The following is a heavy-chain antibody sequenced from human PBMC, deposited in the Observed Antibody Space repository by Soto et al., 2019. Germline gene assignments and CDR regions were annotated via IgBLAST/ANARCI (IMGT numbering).Heavy chain of an antibody. D-gene: IGHD6-13*01. V-gene: IGHV4-34*01. CDR2: INHSGST. J-gene: IGHJ3*02. CDR3: AEPRAAAARSAFDI. CDR1: GGSFSGYY. Sequence: QVQLQQWGAGLLKPSETLSLTCAVYGGSFSGYYWSWIRQPPGKGLEWIGGINHSGSTNYNPSLKSRVTISVDTSKNQFSLKLSSVTAADAAVYYCAEPRAAAARSAFDIWGQGTMVTVSS.